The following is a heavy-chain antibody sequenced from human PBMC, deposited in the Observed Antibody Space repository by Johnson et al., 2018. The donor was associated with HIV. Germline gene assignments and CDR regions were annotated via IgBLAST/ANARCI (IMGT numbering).Heavy chain of an antibody. CDR2: ISYDGSNT. J-gene: IGHJ3*02. CDR3: AKDLFGGVIVVGAFYI. V-gene: IGHV3-30*04. CDR1: KFTFNSYT. D-gene: IGHD3-22*01. Sequence: QVQLVESGGGVVQPGRSLRLSCAASKFTFNSYTLHWVRQAPGKGLEWVAVISYDGSNTYYADSVKGRFTISRDNSKNTLYLQMNSLRAEDTAVYYYAKDLFGGVIVVGAFYIWGQGAMVTVSS.